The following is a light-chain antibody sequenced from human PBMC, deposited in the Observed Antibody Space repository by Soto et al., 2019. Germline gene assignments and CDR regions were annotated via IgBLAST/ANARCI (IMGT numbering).Light chain of an antibody. V-gene: IGKV3-15*01. CDR3: QDYYDWAFG. CDR1: ESLFGF. Sequence: DIVLTQSPATLSVSPGDRVTLSCRASESLFGFLAWYQQKPGQAPRLLMYGVSTRATGIPARFSGGGSATGFTFTLSSLQSGGFAFFFFQDYYDWAFGFCLGNRLEI. J-gene: IGKJ2*03. CDR2: GVS.